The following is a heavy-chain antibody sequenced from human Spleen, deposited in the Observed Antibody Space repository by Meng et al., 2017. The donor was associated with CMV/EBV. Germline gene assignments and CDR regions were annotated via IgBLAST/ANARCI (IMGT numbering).Heavy chain of an antibody. D-gene: IGHD3-22*01. Sequence: VGDPSFFWSWIRQPPGKGLEWIGYIDYSGSADYNPSLKRRVTMSVDASKNQFSLNLRSVTAADTAVYYCVRDVANYDSTGYFRTLDYWGQGTLVTVSS. CDR2: IDYSGSA. V-gene: IGHV4-61*01. CDR1: VGDPSFF. J-gene: IGHJ4*02. CDR3: VRDVANYDSTGYFRTLDY.